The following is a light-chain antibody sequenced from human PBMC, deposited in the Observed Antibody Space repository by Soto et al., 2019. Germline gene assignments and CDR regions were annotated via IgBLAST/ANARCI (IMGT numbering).Light chain of an antibody. Sequence: EIVLTQSPGTLSLSPGERATLSCRASQSVSSSYLDWYQQKPDQAPRLLIYGASSRATGIPDRFSGSGSGTDFTLTISRLEPEDFAVYYCQQYGSSPLYTFGQGTKLEIK. V-gene: IGKV3-20*01. CDR3: QQYGSSPLYT. CDR1: QSVSSSY. J-gene: IGKJ2*01. CDR2: GAS.